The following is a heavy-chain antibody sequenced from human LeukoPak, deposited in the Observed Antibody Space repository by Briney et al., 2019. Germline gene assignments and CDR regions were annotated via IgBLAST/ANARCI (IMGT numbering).Heavy chain of an antibody. CDR2: ISYDGSNK. CDR1: GFTFSSYA. CDR3: ARDQDRAFDI. V-gene: IGHV3-30*04. J-gene: IGHJ3*02. Sequence: GGSLRLSCAASGFTFSSYAMHWVRQAPGKGLEWVAVISYDGSNKYFADSVKGRFTISRDNSRNTLYLQMNSLRVEDTAVYYCARDQDRAFDIWGQGTMVTVSS.